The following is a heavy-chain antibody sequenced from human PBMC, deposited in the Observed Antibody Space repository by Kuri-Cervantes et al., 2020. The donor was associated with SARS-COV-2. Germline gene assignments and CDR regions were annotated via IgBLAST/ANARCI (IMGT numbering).Heavy chain of an antibody. CDR1: GSTFDDYA. V-gene: IGHV3-30*02. Sequence: GESLKISCAASGSTFDDYAMHWVRQAPGKGLEWVAFIRYDGSNKYYADSVKGRFTISRDNSKNTLYLQMNSLRAEDTAVYYCATKPPGVNDAFDIWGQGTMVTVSS. D-gene: IGHD1-14*01. CDR2: IRYDGSNK. CDR3: ATKPPGVNDAFDI. J-gene: IGHJ3*02.